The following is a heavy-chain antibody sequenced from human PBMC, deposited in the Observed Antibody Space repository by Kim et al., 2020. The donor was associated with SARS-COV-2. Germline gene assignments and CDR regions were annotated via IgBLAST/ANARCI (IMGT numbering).Heavy chain of an antibody. V-gene: IGHV1-46*01. CDR3: ARGYCSGGSCYETDAFDI. Sequence: ASVKVSCKASGYTFTSYYMHWVRQAPGQGLEWMGIINPSGGSTSYAQKFQGRVTMTRDTSTSTVYMELSSRRSEDTAVYYCARGYCSGGSCYETDAFDIWGQGTMVTVSS. J-gene: IGHJ3*02. D-gene: IGHD2-15*01. CDR2: INPSGGST. CDR1: GYTFTSYY.